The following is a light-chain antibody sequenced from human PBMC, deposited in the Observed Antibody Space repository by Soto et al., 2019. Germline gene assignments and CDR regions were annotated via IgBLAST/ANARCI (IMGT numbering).Light chain of an antibody. V-gene: IGKV3-15*01. CDR1: QSVNSN. J-gene: IGKJ4*01. CDR2: GAS. Sequence: ETVMTQSPATLSVSLGERATLSCRASQSVNSNLAWYQQKPGQAPRLLIYGASIRATGVPARFSGSGSGTDFTLTISSLQPEDFAVYFCXQXXNWPPVTFGGGTKVEIK. CDR3: XQXXNWPPVT.